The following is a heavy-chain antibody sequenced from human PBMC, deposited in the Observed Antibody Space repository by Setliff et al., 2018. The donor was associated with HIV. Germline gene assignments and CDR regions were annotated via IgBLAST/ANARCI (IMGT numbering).Heavy chain of an antibody. D-gene: IGHD4-17*01. Sequence: ASVKVSCKASGYIFSSYGISWVRQAPGQGLEWMGWINTHTGNPTYAQDFTGRFVFSLDTSVSTAYLQISSLQAEDTAVYYCTREVLRFDYWGQGTLVTVSS. J-gene: IGHJ4*02. CDR1: GYIFSSYG. CDR2: INTHTGNP. V-gene: IGHV7-4-1*02. CDR3: TREVLRFDY.